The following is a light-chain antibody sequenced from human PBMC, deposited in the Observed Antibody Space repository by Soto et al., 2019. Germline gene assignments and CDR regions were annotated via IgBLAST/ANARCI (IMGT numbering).Light chain of an antibody. V-gene: IGLV2-23*01. CDR1: SSDVGKSNF. CDR3: CSYAGRTTWV. CDR2: EGT. Sequence: QSVLTQPASVSGSPGQSITISCTGTSSDVGKSNFVSWYQHHPGKAPKLMIYEGTKLSSGVSNRFSGSKSGNTASLTISGLQAEDEADYYCCSYAGRTTWVFGGGTKLTVL. J-gene: IGLJ3*02.